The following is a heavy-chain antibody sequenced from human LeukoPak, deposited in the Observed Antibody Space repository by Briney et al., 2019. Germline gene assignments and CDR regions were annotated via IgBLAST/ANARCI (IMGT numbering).Heavy chain of an antibody. CDR2: VNPNSGDT. CDR1: GYTFTGYY. Sequence: ASVKVSCKASGYTFTGYYIHWVRQAPGQGLEWMGWVNPNSGDTNYPQKFQGRVTMTRDTSISTAYMELSRLGSDDTAVYYCARRSGVLTGYSNWGQGTLVTVSS. CDR3: ARRSGVLTGYSN. V-gene: IGHV1-2*02. D-gene: IGHD3-9*01. J-gene: IGHJ1*01.